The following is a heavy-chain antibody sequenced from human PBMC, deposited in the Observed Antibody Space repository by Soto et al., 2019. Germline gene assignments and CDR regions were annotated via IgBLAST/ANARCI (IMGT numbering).Heavy chain of an antibody. J-gene: IGHJ4*02. CDR3: ARDNYYGSGSYPTCLDCTTNRRFDY. V-gene: IGHV3-30-3*01. CDR1: GFTSIGYP. CDR2: IQKDGSIK. D-gene: IGHD3-10*01. Sequence: QVQLVESGGGLFQLGRSLRLSCAASGFTSIGYPMHGVAQAPARGLDWGAVIQKDGSIKYYADSVKGRFTISRDNSKNTLYLQMNSLRAEDTAVYYCARDNYYGSGSYPTCLDCTTNRRFDYWGQGTLVTVSS.